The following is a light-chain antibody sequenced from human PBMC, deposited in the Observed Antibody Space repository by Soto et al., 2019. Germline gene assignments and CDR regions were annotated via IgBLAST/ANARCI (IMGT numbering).Light chain of an antibody. J-gene: IGLJ3*02. V-gene: IGLV2-14*01. CDR2: QVT. CDR3: CSYAGSYTLWV. Sequence: QSALTQPASVSGSPGQSITISCTGTSSDIGGYYYVSWYQHHPGKAPKLLIYQVTNRPSRVSNRFSGSKSGNTASLTISGLQADDEADYYCCSYAGSYTLWVFGGGTKLTVL. CDR1: SSDIGGYYY.